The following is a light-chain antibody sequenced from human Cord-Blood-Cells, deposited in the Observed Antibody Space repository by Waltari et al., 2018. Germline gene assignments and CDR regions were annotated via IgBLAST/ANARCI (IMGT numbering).Light chain of an antibody. CDR2: DAS. J-gene: IGKJ4*01. CDR1: QSVSSY. CDR3: QQRSNWPT. V-gene: IGKV3-11*01. Sequence: EIVSTQSPATLSLSPGARATRSCRASQSVSSYLAWYQQKPGQAPRLLIYDASNRATGIPARFSGSGSETDFTLTISSLEPEDFAVYYCQQRSNWPTFGGGTKVEIK.